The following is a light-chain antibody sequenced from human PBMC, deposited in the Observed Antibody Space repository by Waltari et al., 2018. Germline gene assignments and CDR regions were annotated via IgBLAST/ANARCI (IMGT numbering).Light chain of an antibody. V-gene: IGLV2-23*02. Sequence: QSALTQPASVSGSPGQSITISCTGTSSDVGTYNFVSWYQQHQGKAPNIMIYEVIKRPSGVSNRFSGSKSDNTASLTISGLQDEDEADYYCCSYAGTDTVIIFGGGTKVTVL. CDR1: SSDVGTYNF. J-gene: IGLJ2*01. CDR2: EVI. CDR3: CSYAGTDTVII.